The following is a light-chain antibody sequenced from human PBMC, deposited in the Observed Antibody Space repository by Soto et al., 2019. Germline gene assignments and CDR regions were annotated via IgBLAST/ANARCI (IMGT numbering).Light chain of an antibody. CDR1: SRDVGSYNL. V-gene: IGLV2-23*01. J-gene: IGLJ3*02. CDR3: CSYAGSTTWV. CDR2: EDI. Sequence: QSVLTQPASVSGSPGQSITVSCTGTSRDVGSYNLVSWYRHHPGKAPKLMIYEDIKRPSGVSNRFSGSKSGNTASLTISGLQAEDEADYFCCSYAGSTTWVFGGGTKVTVL.